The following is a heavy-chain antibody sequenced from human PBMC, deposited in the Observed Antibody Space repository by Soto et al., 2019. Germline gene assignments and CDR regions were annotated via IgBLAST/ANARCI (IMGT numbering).Heavy chain of an antibody. CDR1: GFTFSSAW. CDR2: IKSKTDGGTT. J-gene: IGHJ3*02. V-gene: IGHV3-15*07. D-gene: IGHD3-22*01. Sequence: GGSLRLSCAASGFTFSSAWMNWVRQAPGKGLEWVGRIKSKTDGGTTDYAAPVKGRFTISRDDSKNTLYLQMNSLKTEDTAAYYCTTYYYDSSGYPFAFDIWGQGTMVTVSS. CDR3: TTYYYDSSGYPFAFDI.